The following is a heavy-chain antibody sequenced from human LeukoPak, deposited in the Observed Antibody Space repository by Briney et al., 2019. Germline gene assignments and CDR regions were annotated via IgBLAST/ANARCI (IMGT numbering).Heavy chain of an antibody. V-gene: IGHV3-30-3*01. CDR3: ARCTVTTPSIQNAFDI. CDR1: GFTFSSYA. CDR2: ISYDGSNK. Sequence: PGRSLRLSCAASGFTFSSYAMHWVRQAPGKGLEWVAVISYDGSNKYYADSVKGRFTISRDNSKNTLYLQMNSLRAEDTAVYYCARCTVTTPSIQNAFDIWGQGTMVTVSS. D-gene: IGHD4-11*01. J-gene: IGHJ3*02.